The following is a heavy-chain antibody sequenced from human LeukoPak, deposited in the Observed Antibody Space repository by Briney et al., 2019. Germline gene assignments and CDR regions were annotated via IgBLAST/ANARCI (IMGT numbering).Heavy chain of an antibody. V-gene: IGHV3-20*04. CDR3: ARDSMPDCSSTSCYDAYYYYMDV. D-gene: IGHD2-2*01. J-gene: IGHJ6*03. Sequence: GGSLRLSCAASGFTFDDYGMSWVRQAPGKGLEWVSGINWNGGSTGYADSVKGRFTISRDNAKNSLYLQMNSPRAEDTALYYCARDSMPDCSSTSCYDAYYYYMDVWGKGTTVTVSS. CDR1: GFTFDDYG. CDR2: INWNGGST.